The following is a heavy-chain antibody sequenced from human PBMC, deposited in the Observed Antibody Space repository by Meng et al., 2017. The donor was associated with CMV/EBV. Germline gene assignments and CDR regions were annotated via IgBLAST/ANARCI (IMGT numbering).Heavy chain of an antibody. Sequence: ASVKVSCKASGYTFTGYYMHWVRQAPGQGLEWMGWINPNSGGTNYAQKFQGRVTMTRDTSISTAYMELSRLRSDGTAVYYCARDPGSGSYWNWFDPWGQGTLVTVSS. V-gene: IGHV1-2*02. D-gene: IGHD3-10*01. CDR3: ARDPGSGSYWNWFDP. J-gene: IGHJ5*02. CDR1: GYTFTGYY. CDR2: INPNSGGT.